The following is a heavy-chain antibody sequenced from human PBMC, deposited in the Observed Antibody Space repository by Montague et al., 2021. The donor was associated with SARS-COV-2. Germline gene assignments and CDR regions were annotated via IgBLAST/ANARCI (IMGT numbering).Heavy chain of an antibody. D-gene: IGHD3-10*01. V-gene: IGHV4-39*01. CDR2: ISYSGRT. Sequence: SETLSLTRTVSGGSVSSSPCYWGCIRQPPGRGLEWVGSISYSGRTYFXSSLKSRLTISVDSSENQFSLRLSSVTAADTAVYYCASSYYYGSGTYVYNYYMDVWGKGTTVTVSS. J-gene: IGHJ6*03. CDR1: GGSVSSSPCY. CDR3: ASSYYYGSGTYVYNYYMDV.